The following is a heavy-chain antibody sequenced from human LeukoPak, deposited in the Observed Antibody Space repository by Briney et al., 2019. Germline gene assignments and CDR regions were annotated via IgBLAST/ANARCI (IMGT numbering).Heavy chain of an antibody. CDR2: ISAYNGNT. V-gene: IGHV1-18*01. CDR3: ARGYCSGGSCYYFDY. J-gene: IGHJ4*02. CDR1: GYTFTSYA. D-gene: IGHD2-15*01. Sequence: ASVKVSCKASGYTFTSYAMHWVRQAPGQGLEWMGWISAYNGNTNYAQKLQGRVTMTTDTSTSTAYMELRSLRSDDTAVYYCARGYCSGGSCYYFDYWGQGTLVTVSS.